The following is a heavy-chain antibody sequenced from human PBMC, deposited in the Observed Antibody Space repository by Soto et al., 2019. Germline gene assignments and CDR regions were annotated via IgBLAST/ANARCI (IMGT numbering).Heavy chain of an antibody. Sequence: QVQLQESGPGLVQPSGTLSLTCAVSGDSINNSHWWSWVRQTPGKGLEWIGETCHSGTTNYNPSLKTRVTISISKTKNHFALKMNSVTAADTAVYYCAREVNSSPARGPNWFDPWGQGALVTVSS. CDR1: GDSINNSHW. D-gene: IGHD6-13*01. J-gene: IGHJ5*02. V-gene: IGHV4-4*02. CDR3: AREVNSSPARGPNWFDP. CDR2: TCHSGTT.